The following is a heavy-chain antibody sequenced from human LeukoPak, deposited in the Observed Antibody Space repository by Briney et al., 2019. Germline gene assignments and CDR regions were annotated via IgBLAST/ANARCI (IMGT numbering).Heavy chain of an antibody. J-gene: IGHJ5*02. D-gene: IGHD3-22*01. CDR1: GGSISSYY. Sequence: PSETLSLTCTVSGGSISSYYWSWIRQPAGKGLEWIGRIYTSGSTNYNPSLKSRVTMSVDTSKNQFSLKLSSVTAADTAVYYCARELGYYDSSGPAWFDPWGQGTLVTVSS. CDR3: ARELGYYDSSGPAWFDP. V-gene: IGHV4-4*07. CDR2: IYTSGST.